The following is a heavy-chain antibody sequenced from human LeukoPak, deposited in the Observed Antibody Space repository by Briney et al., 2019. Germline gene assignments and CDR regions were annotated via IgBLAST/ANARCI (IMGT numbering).Heavy chain of an antibody. D-gene: IGHD3-16*02. Sequence: VQVSCKASGGTFSRYGISWVRQAPGQGLEWMGRIIPILGIANYAQKFQGRVTITADKSTSTPYMELSSLRSEDTAVYYCAREAIRLRLGELSLLGYFDYWGQGTLVTVSS. CDR1: GGTFSRYG. J-gene: IGHJ4*02. V-gene: IGHV1-69*04. CDR2: IIPILGIA. CDR3: AREAIRLRLGELSLLGYFDY.